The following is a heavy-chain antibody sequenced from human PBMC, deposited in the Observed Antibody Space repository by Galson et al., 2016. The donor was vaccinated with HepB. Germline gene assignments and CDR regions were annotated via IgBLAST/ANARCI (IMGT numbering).Heavy chain of an antibody. D-gene: IGHD3-9*01. V-gene: IGHV3-48*04. CDR2: ISSSRSTI. CDR3: ARDRYDILTGYYHGMDV. Sequence: SLRLSCAASGFTLSTHSMNWVRQAPGKGLEWVSYISSSRSTIYYADFVKGRFTISRDNAKNLVHLQMNSLRAEDTAVYYCARDRYDILTGYYHGMDVWGQGTAVTVSS. CDR1: GFTLSTHS. J-gene: IGHJ6*02.